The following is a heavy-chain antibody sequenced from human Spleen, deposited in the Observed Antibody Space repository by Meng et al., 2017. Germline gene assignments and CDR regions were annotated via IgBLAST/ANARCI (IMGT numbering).Heavy chain of an antibody. CDR1: GYNFPDYW. Sequence: ASVKVSCKPSGYNFPDYWLHWVRRAPGQGLEWMGRIDPKSGDTHYAQRFQGRVTMTGDTSISTAYMELSSLRAEDTAVYYCARGVAGAVWFDPWGQGTLVTVSS. J-gene: IGHJ5*02. D-gene: IGHD6-19*01. CDR3: ARGVAGAVWFDP. CDR2: IDPKSGDT. V-gene: IGHV1-2*06.